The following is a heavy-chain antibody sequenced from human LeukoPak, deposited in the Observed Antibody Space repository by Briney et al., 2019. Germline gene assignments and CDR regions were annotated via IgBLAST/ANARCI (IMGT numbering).Heavy chain of an antibody. CDR3: ARGLVAGQGGHFDY. CDR1: GGSISRFY. V-gene: IGHV4-4*07. D-gene: IGHD6-19*01. Sequence: PSETLSLTCTVSGGSISRFYWSWIRQPAGKGVERIGRVHTSGSTYYNPSPKSRVTMSVDTSQNQFPLRLSSVTAADTAVYYCARGLVAGQGGHFDYWGQGTLVTVSS. CDR2: VHTSGST. J-gene: IGHJ4*02.